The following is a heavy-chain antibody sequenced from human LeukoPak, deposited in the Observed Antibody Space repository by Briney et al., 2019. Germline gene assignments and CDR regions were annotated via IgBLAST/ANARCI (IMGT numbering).Heavy chain of an antibody. CDR2: IIPILGIA. D-gene: IGHD3-3*01. Sequence: GSSVKVSCKASGGTFSSYAISWVRQAPGQGLEWMGRIIPILGIANYAQKLQGRVTITADKSTSTAYMELSSLRSEDTAVYYCASSNSDSTVLHYWGQGTLVTVSS. CDR3: ASSNSDSTVLHY. V-gene: IGHV1-69*04. CDR1: GGTFSSYA. J-gene: IGHJ4*02.